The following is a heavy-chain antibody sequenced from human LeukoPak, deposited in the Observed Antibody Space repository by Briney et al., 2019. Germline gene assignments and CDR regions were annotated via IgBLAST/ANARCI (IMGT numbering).Heavy chain of an antibody. V-gene: IGHV3-74*01. CDR1: RIAFSNHW. J-gene: IGHJ5*02. CDR3: ARDRPHNWFDP. Sequence: GGSLRLSCAASRIAFSNHWMHWVRQAPGKGLEWVSWINNDGSYAVYADSVRARFTISRDNAKNTLYLQMNSLRPEDTAVYYCARDRPHNWFDPWGQGTLVTVSS. CDR2: INNDGSYA.